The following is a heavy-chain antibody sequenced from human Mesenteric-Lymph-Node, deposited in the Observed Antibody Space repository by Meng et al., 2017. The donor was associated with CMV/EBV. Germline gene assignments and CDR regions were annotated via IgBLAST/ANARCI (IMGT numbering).Heavy chain of an antibody. Sequence: GESLKISCAASGFTVSTNYMSWVRQAPGKGLEWVSVIYSGGNTYYYADSVKGRFTISRDNSKNTLYLQMNSLRAEDTAVYYCARSNSGEYQLLSSGFDPWGQGTLVTVSS. CDR3: ARSNSGEYQLLSSGFDP. D-gene: IGHD2-2*01. J-gene: IGHJ5*02. CDR2: IYSGGNT. CDR1: GFTVSTNY. V-gene: IGHV3-66*02.